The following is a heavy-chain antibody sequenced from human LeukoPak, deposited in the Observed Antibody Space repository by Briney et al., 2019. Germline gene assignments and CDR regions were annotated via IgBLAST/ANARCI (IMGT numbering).Heavy chain of an antibody. V-gene: IGHV3-21*04. CDR1: GFTFSSYS. D-gene: IGHD3-10*01. J-gene: IGHJ4*02. CDR2: ISSSSSYI. Sequence: GGSLRLSCAASGFTFSSYSMNWVRQAPGKGLEWVSSISSSSSYIYYADSVKGRFTISRDNAKNPLYLQMNSLRAEDTALYYCAKADAPMVRGVTRYFDYWGQGTLVTVSS. CDR3: AKADAPMVRGVTRYFDY.